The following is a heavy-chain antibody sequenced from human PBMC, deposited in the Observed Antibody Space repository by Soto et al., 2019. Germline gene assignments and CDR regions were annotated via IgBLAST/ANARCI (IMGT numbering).Heavy chain of an antibody. D-gene: IGHD6-19*01. CDR2: TYYRSRWYN. CDR3: AGTSSLQWYYMDV. V-gene: IGHV6-1*01. CDR1: GDSVSSNSAA. Sequence: SQTLSLTCVISGDSVSSNSAAWNWIRQSPSRGLEWLGRTYYRSRWYNDYAVSVRSRITVNSDTSKNQFSLHLNSVTPDDTALYYCAGTSSLQWYYMDVWDKGTTVTVS. J-gene: IGHJ6*03.